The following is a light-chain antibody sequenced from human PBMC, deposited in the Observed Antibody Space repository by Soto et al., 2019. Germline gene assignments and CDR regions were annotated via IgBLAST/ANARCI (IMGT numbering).Light chain of an antibody. Sequence: EIVLTQSPGTLSLSPGERATLSCRASQSVSSSYLAWYQQKPGQAPRLLIYGASSRATGIPDRFSGSGSGTEFTLTISSLQSEDSALYYCQQYNWWPWTFGQGTKVDIK. CDR2: GAS. CDR3: QQYNWWPWT. CDR1: QSVSSSY. V-gene: IGKV3-20*01. J-gene: IGKJ1*01.